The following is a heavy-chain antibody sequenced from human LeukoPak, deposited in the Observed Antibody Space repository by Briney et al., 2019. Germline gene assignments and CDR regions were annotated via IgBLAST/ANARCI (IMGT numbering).Heavy chain of an antibody. D-gene: IGHD3-22*01. J-gene: IGHJ2*01. CDR2: ISSSGSTI. V-gene: IGHV3-48*03. CDR3: ARHYDSSGYYSRWYFDL. Sequence: GGSLRLSCAASGFTFSSYEMNWIRQAPGKGLEWISYISSSGSTIYYADSVKGRFTISRDNAKNSLYLQMNSLRAEDTAVYYCARHYDSSGYYSRWYFDLWGRGTLVTVSS. CDR1: GFTFSSYE.